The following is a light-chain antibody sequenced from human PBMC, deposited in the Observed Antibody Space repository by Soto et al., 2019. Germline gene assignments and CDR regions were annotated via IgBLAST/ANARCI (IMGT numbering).Light chain of an antibody. J-gene: IGKJ4*01. CDR2: GAS. V-gene: IGKV3-20*01. CDR3: QQYGSSLLT. Sequence: EIVLTQSPGTLSLSPGERATLSCRASQSVSSSYLAWYQQKPGQAPRLLIYGASSRATGIPDRFSGSGSGTDFTLTIRRLEPEDFAVYYCQQYGSSLLTLGGGTKVEIK. CDR1: QSVSSSY.